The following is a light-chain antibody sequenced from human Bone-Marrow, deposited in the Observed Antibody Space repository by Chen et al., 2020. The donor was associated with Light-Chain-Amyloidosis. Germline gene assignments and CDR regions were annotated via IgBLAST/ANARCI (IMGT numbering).Light chain of an antibody. CDR3: QQYGTSPLT. CDR2: DAS. V-gene: IGKV3-20*01. CDR1: QSVDSSY. Sequence: EIVLTQSPGTLSLSPGESATLSCRTSQSVDSSYLAWYQQKPGQAPRLLIYDASSRATGIPDRFSGSGSGTDFTLTISSLEPEDFAMYYCQQYGTSPLTFGGGTKVEIK. J-gene: IGKJ4*01.